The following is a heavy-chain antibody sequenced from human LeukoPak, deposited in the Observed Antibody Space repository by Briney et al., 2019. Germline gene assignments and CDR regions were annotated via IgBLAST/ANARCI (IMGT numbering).Heavy chain of an antibody. CDR2: ISSSSSYI. D-gene: IGHD3-16*01. CDR3: AREYVDGGYYYGMDV. Sequence: GGSLRLSCAASGFTFSSYSMNWVRQAPGKGLEWVSSISSSSSYIYYADSVKGRFTISRDNAKNSLYLQMNSLRAEDTAVYYCAREYVDGGYYYGMDVWAKGPRSPSP. CDR1: GFTFSSYS. J-gene: IGHJ6*02. V-gene: IGHV3-21*01.